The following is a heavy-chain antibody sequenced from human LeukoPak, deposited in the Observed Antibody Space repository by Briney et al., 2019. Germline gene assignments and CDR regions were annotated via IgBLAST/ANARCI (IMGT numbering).Heavy chain of an antibody. CDR2: ISAYNGNT. J-gene: IGHJ6*03. Sequence: ASVKVSCKASGYTFTSYGISWVRQAPGQGLEWMGWISAYNGNTNYAQKLQGRVTMTTDTSTSTAYMELRSLRSDDTAVYYCARSCRKSVSQYMGYYMDVWGKGTTVTVSS. V-gene: IGHV1-18*01. D-gene: IGHD1-14*01. CDR1: GYTFTSYG. CDR3: ARSCRKSVSQYMGYYMDV.